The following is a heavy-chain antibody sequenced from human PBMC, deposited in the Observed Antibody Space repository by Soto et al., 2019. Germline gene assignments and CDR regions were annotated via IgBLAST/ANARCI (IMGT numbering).Heavy chain of an antibody. Sequence: QVQLVQSGAEVKKPGASVKVACKASGITYTTYAIHWVRQAPGQGLEWMGWINTGNGNTRYSQRFQGRVTLTTDTSARTAYIDVISLTSEDTPVYSCATAISGYVSWGQGTQITASS. D-gene: IGHD5-12*01. CDR1: GITYTTYA. CDR2: INTGNGNT. J-gene: IGHJ5*02. CDR3: ATAISGYVS. V-gene: IGHV1-3*04.